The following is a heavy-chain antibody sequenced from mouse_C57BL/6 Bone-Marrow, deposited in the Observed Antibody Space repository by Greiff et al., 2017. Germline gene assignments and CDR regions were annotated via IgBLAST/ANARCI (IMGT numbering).Heavy chain of an antibody. V-gene: IGHV5-6*01. CDR2: ISSGGSYT. CDR1: GFTFSSYG. Sequence: EVNLVESGGDLVKPGGSLKLSCAASGFTFSSYGMSWVRQTPDKRLEWVATISSGGSYTYYPDSVKGRFTISRDNAKNTLYLQMSSLKSEDTAMYYCARLAVTCFDFVGRGNAHTVSS. J-gene: IGHJ2*01. CDR3: ARLAVTCFDF. D-gene: IGHD3-3*01.